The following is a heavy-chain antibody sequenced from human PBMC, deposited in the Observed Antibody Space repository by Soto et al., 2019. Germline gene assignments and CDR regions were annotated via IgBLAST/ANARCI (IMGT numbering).Heavy chain of an antibody. CDR1: GFTFSNAW. V-gene: IGHV3-15*01. CDR3: TTSGASDTAMHLYSYFDY. Sequence: EVQLVESGGGLVKPGGSLRLSCAASGFTFSNAWMSWVRQAPGKWLEWVGRIKSKTDGGTTDYAEPVQGRFTISRDDSRNTLYLQMNSLKTEDTAVYYCTTSGASDTAMHLYSYFDYWGQGTLVTVSS. CDR2: IKSKTDGGTT. D-gene: IGHD5-18*01. J-gene: IGHJ4*02.